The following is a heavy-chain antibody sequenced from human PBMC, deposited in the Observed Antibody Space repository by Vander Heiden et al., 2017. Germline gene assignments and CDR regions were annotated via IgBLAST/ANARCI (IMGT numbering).Heavy chain of an antibody. J-gene: IGHJ4*02. V-gene: IGHV3-9*01. CDR2: ISWNSGSI. Sequence: EVQRVESGGGLAQPGRSLSLSCAASGSTLDDYGMNWVRQAPGKGLEWVSGISWNSGSIGYAESVKGRFTISRDNAKNSLYLQMNSLRAEDTALYYCAKDTHDIMTGYLVPWGQGTLVTVSS. D-gene: IGHD3-9*01. CDR1: GSTLDDYG. CDR3: AKDTHDIMTGYLVP.